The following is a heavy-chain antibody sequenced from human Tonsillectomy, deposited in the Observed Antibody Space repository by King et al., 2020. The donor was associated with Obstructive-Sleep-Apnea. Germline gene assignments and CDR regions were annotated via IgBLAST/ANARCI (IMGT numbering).Heavy chain of an antibody. CDR2: IYWDDEK. J-gene: IGHJ4*02. D-gene: IGHD1-26*01. CDR1: GFSVSSSGVG. CDR3: AHRRGGTYYFDY. Sequence: TLKESGPTLVKPTQTLTLTCTFSGFSVSSSGVGVGWIRQPPGKALEWLALIYWDDEKRYSPSLKSRVTITKDTSKNQVVLTMTNMDPVDTATYYCAHRRGGTYYFDYWGKGTLVTVSS. V-gene: IGHV2-5*02.